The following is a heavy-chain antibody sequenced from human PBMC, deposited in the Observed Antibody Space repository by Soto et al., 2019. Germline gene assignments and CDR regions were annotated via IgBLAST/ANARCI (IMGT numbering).Heavy chain of an antibody. CDR1: GFTFSSYG. CDR3: EQDFGMDTNKGRAFDL. Sequence: PGGSLRLSCAASGFTFSSYGMHWVRQAPGKGLEWVAVISYDGSNKYYADSVKGRFTISRDNSKNTLYLQMNSLRAEDTAVYYCEQDFGMDTNKGRAFDLWGQGTMVTVSS. D-gene: IGHD5-18*01. V-gene: IGHV3-30*18. J-gene: IGHJ3*01. CDR2: ISYDGSNK.